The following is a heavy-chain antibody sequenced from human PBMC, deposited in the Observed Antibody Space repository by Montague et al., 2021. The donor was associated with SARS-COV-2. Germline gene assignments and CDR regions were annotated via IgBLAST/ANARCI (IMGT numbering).Heavy chain of an antibody. V-gene: IGHV4-39*01. CDR2: IYYCGST. CDR1: GGSISRNYY. CDR3: AGHRITIFLGRMFDY. D-gene: IGHD3-9*01. J-gene: IGHJ4*02. Sequence: SETLSLTCTVSGGSISRNYYWGWFRQPPGKGLEWVGNIYYCGSTXXYHSLVSRVTISVDASKNQLSLKLSSVTAADTAVYYCAGHRITIFLGRMFDYWGQGTLVTVSS.